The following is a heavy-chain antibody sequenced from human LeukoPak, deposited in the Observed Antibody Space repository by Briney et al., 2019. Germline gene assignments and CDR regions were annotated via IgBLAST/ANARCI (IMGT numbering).Heavy chain of an antibody. CDR3: AKGTGSLRPHYFDY. CDR1: GFTFSSYA. V-gene: IGHV3-23*01. Sequence: GGSLRLSCAASGFTFSSYAMSWVRQAPGKGLEWVSAISGSGGSRYYADSVKGRFTLSRDNPKNTLYLQMNSLRAEDTAVYYCAKGTGSLRPHYFDYWGQGTLVTVSS. J-gene: IGHJ4*02. CDR2: ISGSGGSR. D-gene: IGHD3-10*01.